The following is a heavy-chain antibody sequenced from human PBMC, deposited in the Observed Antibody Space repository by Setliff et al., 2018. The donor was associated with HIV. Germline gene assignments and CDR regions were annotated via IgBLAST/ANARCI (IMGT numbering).Heavy chain of an antibody. V-gene: IGHV4-61*01. CDR2: IFYSGST. CDR3: ARYSPRGYTLTGPY. D-gene: IGHD6-25*01. Sequence: SETLSLTCTVSGGSVSTGNYYWNWIRLPPGKGLEWIGYIFYSGSTKHNPSLKSRVTISLDTSKNQFSLKLTSVTAADTAVYYCARYSPRGYTLTGPYWGQGTLVTVSS. J-gene: IGHJ4*02. CDR1: GGSVSTGNYY.